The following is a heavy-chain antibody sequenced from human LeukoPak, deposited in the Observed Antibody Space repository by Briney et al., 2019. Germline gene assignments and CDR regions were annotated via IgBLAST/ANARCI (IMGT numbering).Heavy chain of an antibody. V-gene: IGHV4-30-2*01. Sequence: SETLSLTCAVSGGSISSGGNSWSWIRQPPGKGLEWIGYIYQSGSTYYNLSLKSRVTISVDRSKNQFSLKLSSVTAADTAVYYCARGGGRRTNGFDPWGQGTLFTVSS. CDR3: ARGGGRRTNGFDP. CDR2: IYQSGST. J-gene: IGHJ5*02. D-gene: IGHD1/OR15-1a*01. CDR1: GGSISSGGNS.